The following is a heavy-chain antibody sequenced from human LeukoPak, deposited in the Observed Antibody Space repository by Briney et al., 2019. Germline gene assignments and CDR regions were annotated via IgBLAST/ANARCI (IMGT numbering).Heavy chain of an antibody. V-gene: IGHV1-69*06. Sequence: SVKVSCKASGGTFSSYAISWVRQAPGQGLEWMGGIIPIFGTANYAQKFQGRVTITADKSTSTAYMELSSLRSEDTAVYYCARVGLRGWAPQRATRGHFDYWGQGTLVTVSS. CDR1: GGTFSSYA. CDR3: ARVGLRGWAPQRATRGHFDY. CDR2: IIPIFGTA. J-gene: IGHJ4*02. D-gene: IGHD1-26*01.